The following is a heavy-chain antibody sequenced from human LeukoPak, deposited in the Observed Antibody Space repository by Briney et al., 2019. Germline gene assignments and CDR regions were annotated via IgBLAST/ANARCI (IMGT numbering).Heavy chain of an antibody. V-gene: IGHV4-34*01. CDR3: ARSHWGGPFLRYYFDY. J-gene: IGHJ4*02. D-gene: IGHD3-16*01. CDR2: INHSGST. Sequence: SETLSLTCAVYGGSFSGYYWSWIRQPPGKGLEWIGEINHSGSTNYNPSPKSRVTISVDTSKNQLRLKLSSVTAADTAVYYCARSHWGGPFLRYYFDYWGQGTPVTVSS. CDR1: GGSFSGYY.